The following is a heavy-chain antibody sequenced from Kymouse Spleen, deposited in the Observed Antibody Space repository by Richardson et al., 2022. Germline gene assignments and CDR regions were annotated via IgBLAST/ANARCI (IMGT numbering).Heavy chain of an antibody. D-gene: IGHD6-19*01. V-gene: IGHV4-34*01. CDR1: GGSFSGYY. Sequence: QVQLQQWGAGLLKPSETLSLTCAVYGGSFSGYYWSWIRQPPGKGLEWIGEINHSGSTNYNPSLKSRVTISVDTSKNQFSLKLSSVTAADTAVYYCARVGAVAGSYNWFDPWGQGTLVTVSS. CDR3: ARVGAVAGSYNWFDP. J-gene: IGHJ5*02. CDR2: INHSGST.